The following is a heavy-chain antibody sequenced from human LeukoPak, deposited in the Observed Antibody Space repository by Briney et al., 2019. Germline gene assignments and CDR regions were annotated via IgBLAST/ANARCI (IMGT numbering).Heavy chain of an antibody. J-gene: IGHJ4*02. CDR1: RFTFSSYG. CDR2: ISGSGGST. Sequence: QSGGSLRLSCAASRFTFSSYGMSWVRQAPGKGLEWVSSISGSGGSTYYADSVKGRFTISRDNAKNSLYLQMNSLRAEDTAVYYCARGAYYYEDWGQGTLVTVSS. CDR3: ARGAYYYED. D-gene: IGHD3-22*01. V-gene: IGHV3-23*01.